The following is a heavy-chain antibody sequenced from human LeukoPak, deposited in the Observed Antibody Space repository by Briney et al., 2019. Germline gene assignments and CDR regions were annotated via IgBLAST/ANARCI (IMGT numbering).Heavy chain of an antibody. J-gene: IGHJ4*02. CDR3: ASARWLSDYFDY. CDR2: IYYSGST. D-gene: IGHD3-22*01. CDR1: GGSISSYY. Sequence: SETLSLTCTVSGGSISSYYWSWIRQPPGRGLEWIGYIYYSGSTNYNPSLKSRVTISVDTSKNQFSLKLSSVTAADTAVYYCASARWLSDYFDYWGQGTLVTVSS. V-gene: IGHV4-59*01.